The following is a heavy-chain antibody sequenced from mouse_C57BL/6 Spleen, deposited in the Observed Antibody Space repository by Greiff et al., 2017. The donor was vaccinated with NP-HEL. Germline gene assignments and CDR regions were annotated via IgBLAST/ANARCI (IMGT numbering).Heavy chain of an antibody. J-gene: IGHJ1*03. CDR3: ARIYYGNPYWYFDV. D-gene: IGHD2-1*01. Sequence: EVQLVESGGGLVKPGGSLKLSCAASGFTFSSYAMSWVRQTPEKRLEWVATISDGGSYTYYPDNVKGRFTISRDNAKNNLYLQMSHLKSEDTAMYYCARIYYGNPYWYFDVWGTGTTVTVSS. CDR2: ISDGGSYT. V-gene: IGHV5-4*01. CDR1: GFTFSSYA.